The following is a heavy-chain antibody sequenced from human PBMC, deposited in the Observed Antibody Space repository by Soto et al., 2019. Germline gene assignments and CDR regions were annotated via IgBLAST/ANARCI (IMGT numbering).Heavy chain of an antibody. CDR2: INHVGIT. Sequence: TSETLSLTSAVSGGSFRGFYWTWIRQSPGKGLEWLGDINHVGITNYNPSLKSRVSIPVDTSKSQFSLKLSSVTAADTAVYYCARAHDFWGGRQQPIDSWVYGTLVTVS. CDR1: GGSFRGFY. J-gene: IGHJ5*01. CDR3: ARAHDFWGGRQQPIDS. V-gene: IGHV4-34*01. D-gene: IGHD3-3*01.